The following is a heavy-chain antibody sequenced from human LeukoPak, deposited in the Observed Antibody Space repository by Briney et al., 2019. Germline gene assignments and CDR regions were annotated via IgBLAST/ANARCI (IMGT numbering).Heavy chain of an antibody. V-gene: IGHV3-23*01. D-gene: IGHD7-27*01. CDR2: IGGEKSGSWT. J-gene: IGHJ4*02. CDR1: GFTFNNYP. CDR3: AKGTGDTGYYFDY. Sequence: PGGSLRLSCAACGFTFNNYPMGWVRQAPGKGLEWLSAIGGEKSGSWTKSADSVKGRFTISRDNSENTLYLQMSGLRAEDTAVYHCAKGTGDTGYYFDYWGQGTLVTVSS.